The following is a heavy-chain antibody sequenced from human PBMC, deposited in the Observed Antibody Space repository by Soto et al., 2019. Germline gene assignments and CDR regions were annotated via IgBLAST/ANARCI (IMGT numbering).Heavy chain of an antibody. CDR1: GGSISSSSYY. J-gene: IGHJ6*02. CDR3: ANYNGGGATLYYYYGMDF. CDR2: IYYSGST. V-gene: IGHV4-39*01. D-gene: IGHD3-10*01. Sequence: SETLSLTCTVSGGSISSSSYYWGWIRQPPGKGLEWIGSIYYSGSTYYNPSLKSRVTIAVDTSKNQFSLKLSSVTAADTAVYYCANYNGGGATLYYYYGMDFWGQGTTVTVSS.